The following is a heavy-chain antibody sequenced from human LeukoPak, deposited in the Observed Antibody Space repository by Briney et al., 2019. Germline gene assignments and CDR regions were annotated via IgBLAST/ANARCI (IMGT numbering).Heavy chain of an antibody. CDR2: ISYDGSNK. V-gene: IGHV3-30*18. CDR3: AKGSSRDFPGDDY. J-gene: IGHJ4*02. CDR1: GFTFSSYG. D-gene: IGHD6-13*01. Sequence: HAGGSLRLSCAASGFTFSSYGVHWVRQAPGKGLEWVAVISYDGSNKYYADSVKGRFTISRDNSKNTLYLQMNSLRAEDTAVYYCAKGSSRDFPGDDYWGQGTLVTVSS.